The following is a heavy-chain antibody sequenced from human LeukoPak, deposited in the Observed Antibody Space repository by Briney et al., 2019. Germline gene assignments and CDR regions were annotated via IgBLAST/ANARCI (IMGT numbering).Heavy chain of an antibody. CDR3: ARHERYSNSWKEVYFDY. Sequence: PSETLSLTCTVSGGSISSYYWSWIRQPPGKGLEWIGSIYYSGSTYYNPSLKSRVTISVDTSKNQFSLKLSSVTAADTAVYYCARHERYSNSWKEVYFDYWGQGTLVTVSS. CDR1: GGSISSYY. CDR2: IYYSGST. V-gene: IGHV4-39*01. D-gene: IGHD6-13*01. J-gene: IGHJ4*02.